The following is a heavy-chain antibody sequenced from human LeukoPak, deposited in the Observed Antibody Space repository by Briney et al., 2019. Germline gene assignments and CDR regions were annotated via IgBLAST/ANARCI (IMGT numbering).Heavy chain of an antibody. V-gene: IGHV3-23*01. CDR3: ADSNYWYPNDY. Sequence: GGSLRLSCAASGFTFSTYAMRWVPQAPGKGLEWVSSISGSGDATYYADSVKGRFTISRDNSKNTLYLQMNSLRAEDTAVYYCADSNYWYPNDYWGQGTLVTVSS. CDR1: GFTFSTYA. D-gene: IGHD4-11*01. J-gene: IGHJ4*02. CDR2: ISGSGDAT.